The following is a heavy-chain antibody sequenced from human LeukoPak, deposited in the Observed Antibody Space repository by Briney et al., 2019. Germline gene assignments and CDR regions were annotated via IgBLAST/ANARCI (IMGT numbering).Heavy chain of an antibody. CDR1: GFTFSDYY. V-gene: IGHV3-11*01. Sequence: PGGSLRLSCAASGFTFSDYYMSWIRQAPGKGLDWVSYISSSGSTIYYADSVKGRFTISRDNAKNSLYLQMNSLRAEDTAVYYCARPCSSTSCPVGYWGQGTLVTVSS. CDR2: ISSSGSTI. J-gene: IGHJ4*02. D-gene: IGHD2-2*01. CDR3: ARPCSSTSCPVGY.